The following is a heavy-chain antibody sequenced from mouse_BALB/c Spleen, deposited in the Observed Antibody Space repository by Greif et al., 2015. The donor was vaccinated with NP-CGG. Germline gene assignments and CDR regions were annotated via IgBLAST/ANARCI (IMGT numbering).Heavy chain of an antibody. CDR1: GFTFSSYT. V-gene: IGHV5-12-2*01. D-gene: IGHD2-4*01. CDR2: ISNGGGST. J-gene: IGHJ2*01. Sequence: EVQGVESGGGLVQPGGSLKLSCAASGFTFSSYTMSWVRQTPEKRLEWVAYISNGGGSTYYPDTVKGRFTISRDNAKNTLYLQMSSLKSEDTAMYYCARHGPMITTEYYFDYWGQGTTLTVSS. CDR3: ARHGPMITTEYYFDY.